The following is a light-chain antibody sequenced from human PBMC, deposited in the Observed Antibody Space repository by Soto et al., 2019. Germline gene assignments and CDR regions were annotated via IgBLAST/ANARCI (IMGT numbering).Light chain of an antibody. J-gene: IGKJ2*01. V-gene: IGKV3-15*01. CDR1: QSVGSS. CDR2: SAS. Sequence: EIVMTQSPATLSVSPGVRATLSCRASQSVGSSVAWYRQKPGQAPRLLIYSASTRATGIPDRFSGSGSGTEFTLTISSLQSEDFGVYFCQVRSDWPPFKYTFGQGTKLEVK. CDR3: QVRSDWPPFKYT.